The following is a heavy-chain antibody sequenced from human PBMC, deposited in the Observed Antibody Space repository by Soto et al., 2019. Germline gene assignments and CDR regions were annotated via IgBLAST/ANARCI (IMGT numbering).Heavy chain of an antibody. CDR2: ISGSGGST. V-gene: IGHV3-23*01. J-gene: IGHJ6*03. CDR3: AKLVFHWPEPPLLIYMDV. Sequence: EVQLLESGGGLVQPGGSLRLSCAASGFTFSSYAMSWVRQAPGKGLEWVSAISGSGGSTYYADSVKGPITISRDNSKNTLYLQMNSLRAEDTAVYYCAKLVFHWPEPPLLIYMDVWGKGTTVTVSS. CDR1: GFTFSSYA. D-gene: IGHD1-26*01.